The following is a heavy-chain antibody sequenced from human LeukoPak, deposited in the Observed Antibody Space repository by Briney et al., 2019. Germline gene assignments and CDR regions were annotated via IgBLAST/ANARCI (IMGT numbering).Heavy chain of an antibody. CDR2: ISSSNSYM. CDR1: GFTFSSYS. CDR3: ARDYFAVANNGDGFDI. J-gene: IGHJ3*02. V-gene: IGHV3-21*01. Sequence: GGSLRLSCAASGFTFSSYSMNWVRQAPGKGLEWVSSISSSNSYMYYADSVKGRFTISRDNAKNPLYLQMNSLRAEDTAVYYCARDYFAVANNGDGFDIWGQGTMVTISS. D-gene: IGHD6-19*01.